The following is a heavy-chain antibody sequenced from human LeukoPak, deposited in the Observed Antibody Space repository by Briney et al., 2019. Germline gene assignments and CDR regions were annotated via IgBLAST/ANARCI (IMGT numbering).Heavy chain of an antibody. V-gene: IGHV3-11*06. CDR3: ARASGGSSGWYG. Sequence: PGGSLKLSCAASGFTFSDYYMSWIRQAPGKGREWVSYISSSSSYTNYADSVKGRFAISRDNAKNSLYLQMNSLRAEDTAVYYCARASGGSSGWYGWGQGTLVTVSS. CDR2: ISSSSSYT. CDR1: GFTFSDYY. D-gene: IGHD6-19*01. J-gene: IGHJ4*02.